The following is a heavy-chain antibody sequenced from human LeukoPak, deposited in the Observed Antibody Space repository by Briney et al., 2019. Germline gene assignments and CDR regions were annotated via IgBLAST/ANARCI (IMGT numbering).Heavy chain of an antibody. J-gene: IGHJ4*02. Sequence: GGSLRLSCAASGFTSSSYWMSWVRQAPGEGLEWVANIQQGGSAKYYVDSVKGRFTISRDDAKNSLYLQMDSLRAEDTAVYFCARIRGDGSTFEYWGRGTLVTVSS. V-gene: IGHV3-7*01. CDR1: GFTSSSYW. CDR3: ARIRGDGSTFEY. CDR2: IQQGGSAK. D-gene: IGHD5-24*01.